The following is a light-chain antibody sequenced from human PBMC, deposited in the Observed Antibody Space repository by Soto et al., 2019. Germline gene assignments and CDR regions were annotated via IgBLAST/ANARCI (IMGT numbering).Light chain of an antibody. Sequence: EIVMTQSPATLSVSPGERATLSCRASQSVSSNLAWYQQKPCQAPRRLIFGASTRANGIPARFSGSWSVTVFTIIISKLQSEGLAVNNCSHDNNWASWWFGQWTTVEIK. CDR3: SHDNNWASWW. V-gene: IGKV3-15*01. CDR2: GAS. J-gene: IGKJ1*01. CDR1: QSVSSN.